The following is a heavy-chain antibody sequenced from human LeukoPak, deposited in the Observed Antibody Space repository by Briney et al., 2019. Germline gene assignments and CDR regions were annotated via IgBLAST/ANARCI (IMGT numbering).Heavy chain of an antibody. CDR3: TSRGWP. Sequence: PGGSLRLSCAASGFTFSGSSMQWVRQAPGKGLEWVGRIRSKAHGYATAYAASVKGRFTISRDDSKNTAYLQMNSLKTEDTAVYCCTSRGWPWGQGTLVTVSS. V-gene: IGHV3-73*01. CDR1: GFTFSGSS. CDR2: IRSKAHGYAT. J-gene: IGHJ4*02. D-gene: IGHD6-19*01.